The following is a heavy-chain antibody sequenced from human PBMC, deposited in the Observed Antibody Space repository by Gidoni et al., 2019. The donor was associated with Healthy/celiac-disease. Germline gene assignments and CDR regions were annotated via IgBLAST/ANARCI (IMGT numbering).Heavy chain of an antibody. CDR3: ARLCTNGVCYGDY. D-gene: IGHD2-8*01. J-gene: IGHJ4*02. Sequence: QVQLQQWGAGLLKPSETLSLTCAVYGGSFSGYYWSWIRQPPGKGLEWIGEINHSGSTNYNPSLKSRVTISVDTSKNQFSLKLSSVTAADTAVYYCARLCTNGVCYGDYWGQGTLVTVSS. CDR1: GGSFSGYY. V-gene: IGHV4-34*01. CDR2: INHSGST.